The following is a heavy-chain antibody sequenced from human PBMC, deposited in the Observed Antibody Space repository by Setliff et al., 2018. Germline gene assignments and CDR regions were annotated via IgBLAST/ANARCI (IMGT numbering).Heavy chain of an antibody. CDR3: AYRQGYCFTXXXXXFDS. V-gene: IGHV2-5*02. Sequence: SGPTLVNPTQTLTLTCTFSGFSLTTSGVGVGWIRQPTGNALVWLAMIFWDDEKRYRPSRKNRLTITKDSLKRQVFLTLTNVDPMDTATYYCAYRQGYCFTXXXXXFDSGGPGALVTVSS. D-gene: IGHD2-15*01. CDR1: GFSLTTSGVG. CDR2: IFWDDEK. J-gene: IGHJ4*02.